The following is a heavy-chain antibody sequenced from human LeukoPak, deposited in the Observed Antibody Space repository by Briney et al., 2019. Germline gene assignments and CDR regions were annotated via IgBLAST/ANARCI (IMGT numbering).Heavy chain of an antibody. CDR1: GYTLTELS. CDR2: FDPEDGET. Sequence: ASVKVSCKVSGYTLTELSMHWVRQAPGKGLEWMGGFDPEDGETIYAQKFQGRVTMTEDTSTDTAYMELSSLRSEDTAVYYCATIPSPAAGYIFDYWGQGTLVTVSS. CDR3: ATIPSPAAGYIFDY. D-gene: IGHD6-13*01. V-gene: IGHV1-24*01. J-gene: IGHJ4*02.